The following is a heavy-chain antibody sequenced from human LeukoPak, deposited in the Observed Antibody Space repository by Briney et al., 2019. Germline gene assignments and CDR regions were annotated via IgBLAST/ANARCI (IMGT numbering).Heavy chain of an antibody. CDR2: IWNDGSNK. D-gene: IGHD7-27*01. Sequence: PGGSLRLSCAASGFSFSSYGMHWVRQAPGKGLEWVAVIWNDGSNKYFADSVKGRFTISRDSSKNTLYLQMNSLRAEDTAVYYCASATGDNDAFDIWGQGTMVTVSS. V-gene: IGHV3-33*08. CDR3: ASATGDNDAFDI. CDR1: GFSFSSYG. J-gene: IGHJ3*02.